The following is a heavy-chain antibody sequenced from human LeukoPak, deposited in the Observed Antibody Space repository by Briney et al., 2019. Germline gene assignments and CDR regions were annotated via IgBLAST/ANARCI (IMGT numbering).Heavy chain of an antibody. CDR1: GFTFDDYG. CDR2: INWNGGST. D-gene: IGHD4-23*01. V-gene: IGHV3-20*04. J-gene: IGHJ3*02. Sequence: GGSLRLSCAASGFTFDDYGMSWVRQAPGKGLEWVSGINWNGGSTGYADSVKGRFTISRDNAKNSLYLQMNSLRAEDTALYYCARGDCGGNSDHDAFDIWGQGTMVTVSS. CDR3: ARGDCGGNSDHDAFDI.